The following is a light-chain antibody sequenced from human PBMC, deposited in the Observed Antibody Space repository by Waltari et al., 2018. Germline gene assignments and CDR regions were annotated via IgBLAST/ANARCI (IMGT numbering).Light chain of an antibody. V-gene: IGKV3-20*01. CDR2: GAS. CDR1: QAVSTSY. CDR3: QQYGDSMT. J-gene: IGKJ1*01. Sequence: EIVLTQSPGTLSLSPGARGTLSCRASQAVSTSYLVWYQQKPGQAPRLLIYGASRRATGIPDRFSGSGSGTDFTLTISRLEPEDFAMYYCQQYGDSMTFGQGTKVEIK.